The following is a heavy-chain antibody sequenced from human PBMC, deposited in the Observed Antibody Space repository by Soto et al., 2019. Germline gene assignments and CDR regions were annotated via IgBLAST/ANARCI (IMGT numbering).Heavy chain of an antibody. CDR1: GFSFSSYA. CDR3: ARDMYSSYYCVKWFEP. J-gene: IGHJ5*02. V-gene: IGHV3-30*04. Sequence: QVRLVESGGGVVQPGRSLRLSCTASGFSFSSYAMYWFRQPPGKGLEWVAVISKDGMNKNYADSVKGRVTVSRDNANYSLDLQLNSLRGEDTAMYYCARDMYSSYYCVKWFEPGGQGTLVTVSS. D-gene: IGHD6-19*01. CDR2: ISKDGMNK.